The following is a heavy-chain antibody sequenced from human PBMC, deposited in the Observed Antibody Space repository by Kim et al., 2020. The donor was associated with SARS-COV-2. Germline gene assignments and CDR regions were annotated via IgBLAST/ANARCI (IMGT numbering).Heavy chain of an antibody. CDR2: ISGSGGST. Sequence: GGSLRLSCAASGFTFSSYAMSWVRQAPGKGLEWVSAISGSGGSTYYADSVKGRFTISRDNSKNTLYLQMNSLRAEDTAVYYCAKDLWGIAAAGPPDLGYWGQGTLVTVSS. CDR1: GFTFSSYA. D-gene: IGHD6-13*01. J-gene: IGHJ4*02. V-gene: IGHV3-23*01. CDR3: AKDLWGIAAAGPPDLGY.